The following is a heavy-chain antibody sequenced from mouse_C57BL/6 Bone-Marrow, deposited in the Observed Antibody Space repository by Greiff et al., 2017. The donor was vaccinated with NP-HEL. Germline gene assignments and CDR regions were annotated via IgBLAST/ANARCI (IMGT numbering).Heavy chain of an antibody. J-gene: IGHJ4*01. V-gene: IGHV1-64*01. CDR2: IHPNSGST. Sequence: QVQLQQPGPALVKPGASVKLSCKASGYTFTSYWMHWVKQRPGQGLEWIGMIHPNSGSTNYNEKFKSKATLTVDKSSNTAYMQLSSLTSEGAAGYCCAGGKDAMEDWGQGTSGAGAS. CDR3: AGGKDAMED. CDR1: GYTFTSYW.